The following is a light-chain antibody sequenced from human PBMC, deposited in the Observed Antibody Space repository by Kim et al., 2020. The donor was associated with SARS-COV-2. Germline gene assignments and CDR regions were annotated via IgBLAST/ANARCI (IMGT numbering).Light chain of an antibody. Sequence: ASTGDRVTITCRASQGISSYLAWYQQKPGKAPKLLIYAASTLQSGVPSRFSGSGSGTDFTLTISCLQSEDLATYYCQQYYSYPRTFGQGTKVEIK. CDR3: QQYYSYPRT. V-gene: IGKV1-8*01. CDR1: QGISSY. J-gene: IGKJ1*01. CDR2: AAS.